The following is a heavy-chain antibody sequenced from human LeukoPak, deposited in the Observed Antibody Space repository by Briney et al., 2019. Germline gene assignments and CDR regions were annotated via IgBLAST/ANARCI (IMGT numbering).Heavy chain of an antibody. Sequence: KPGRFLRLSCAAPGFTFSSYSMNWVRQAPGKGLDWVSSISSSSSYIYYADSVKGRFTISRDNAKNSLYLQMNSLRAEDTAVYYCARAMRPCGGDCYWTYGAFDIWGQGTMVTVSS. J-gene: IGHJ3*02. CDR3: ARAMRPCGGDCYWTYGAFDI. D-gene: IGHD2-21*02. V-gene: IGHV3-21*01. CDR2: ISSSSSYI. CDR1: GFTFSSYS.